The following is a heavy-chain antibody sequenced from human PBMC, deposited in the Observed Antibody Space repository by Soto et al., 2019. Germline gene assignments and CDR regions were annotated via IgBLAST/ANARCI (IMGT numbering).Heavy chain of an antibody. J-gene: IGHJ4*02. Sequence: QVQLQESGPGLVKPSGTLSLTCTVSGGSMSSSNWWNWVRQPPGKGLEWIGKTHHSGRTNYNPSPKTRVPISVDKSKSHFSLRLSSVTAADTAVYYCASSEATVLDYWGQGTLVTVSS. CDR2: THHSGRT. V-gene: IGHV4-4*02. CDR1: GGSMSSSNW. D-gene: IGHD4-17*01. CDR3: ASSEATVLDY.